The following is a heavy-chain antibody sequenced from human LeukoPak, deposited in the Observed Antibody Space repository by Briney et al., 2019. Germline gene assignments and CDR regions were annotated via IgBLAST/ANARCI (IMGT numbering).Heavy chain of an antibody. CDR1: GYTFTGAY. V-gene: IGHV1-2*02. J-gene: IGHJ4*02. Sequence: ASVKVSCKASGYTFTGAYVHWVRQAPGQGLEWMGWINPNSGGSTQAQKFQGRVTMTRDTSISTAYMDLSRLRSDDTAVYYCARKGGCSNGVCSALDYWGQGTLVTVSS. D-gene: IGHD2-8*01. CDR3: ARKGGCSNGVCSALDY. CDR2: INPNSGGS.